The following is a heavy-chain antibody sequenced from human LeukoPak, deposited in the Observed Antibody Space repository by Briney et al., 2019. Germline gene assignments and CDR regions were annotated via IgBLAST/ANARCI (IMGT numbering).Heavy chain of an antibody. D-gene: IGHD3-3*01. J-gene: IGHJ3*02. Sequence: GGSLRLSCAASGFSFSVYWMHWVRQAPGKGPVWVSRIKTDGSITDYADFVKGRFTISRDNAKNTLYLQMNSLRAEDTAVYYCARDKNDFWSGYYGAPYAFDIWGQGTMVTVSS. CDR2: IKTDGSIT. CDR1: GFSFSVYW. V-gene: IGHV3-74*01. CDR3: ARDKNDFWSGYYGAPYAFDI.